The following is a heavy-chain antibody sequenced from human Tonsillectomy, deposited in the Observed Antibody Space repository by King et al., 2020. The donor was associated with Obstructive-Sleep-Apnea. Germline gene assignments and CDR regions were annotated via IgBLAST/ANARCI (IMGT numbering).Heavy chain of an antibody. V-gene: IGHV4-39*01. CDR1: GVSITSSSYY. CDR2: IFYDGRT. CDR3: AVRFCEWSTQTYRGMDV. J-gene: IGHJ6*02. D-gene: IGHD3-3*01. Sequence: QVQLQESGPGLVKPSETLSLTCSVSGVSITSSSYYWGWIRQPPGKGLEWIGGIFYDGRTYFNPSLKSRVPISIQTPNKQFSLRMGSVTAADTAMYYCAVRFCEWSTQTYRGMDVWGQGTTVTVSS.